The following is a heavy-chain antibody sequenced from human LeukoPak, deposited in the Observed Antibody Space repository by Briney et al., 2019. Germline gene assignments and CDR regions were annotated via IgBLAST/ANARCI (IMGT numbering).Heavy chain of an antibody. D-gene: IGHD2-15*01. J-gene: IGHJ5*02. Sequence: GGSLRLSCAASGFTCSSYEMNWVRQAPGKGLEWVSYISSSGSTIYYADSVKGRFTISRDNAKNSLYLQMNSLRAEDAAVYYCARAYCSGGSCYFRWFDPWGQGTLVTVPS. CDR1: GFTCSSYE. V-gene: IGHV3-48*03. CDR2: ISSSGSTI. CDR3: ARAYCSGGSCYFRWFDP.